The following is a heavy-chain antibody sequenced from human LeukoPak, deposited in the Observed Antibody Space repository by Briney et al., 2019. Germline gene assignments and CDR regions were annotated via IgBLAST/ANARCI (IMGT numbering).Heavy chain of an antibody. V-gene: IGHV1-69*05. Sequence: SVKVSCKASGGTFSSYAISWVRQAPGQGLEWMGGIIPIFGTANYAQKFQGRVTITTDESTSTAYMELSSLRSEDTAVYYCARDGSDYYDSSGYYPGAFAIWGQGTMVTVSS. CDR2: IIPIFGTA. CDR3: ARDGSDYYDSSGYYPGAFAI. D-gene: IGHD3-22*01. J-gene: IGHJ3*02. CDR1: GGTFSSYA.